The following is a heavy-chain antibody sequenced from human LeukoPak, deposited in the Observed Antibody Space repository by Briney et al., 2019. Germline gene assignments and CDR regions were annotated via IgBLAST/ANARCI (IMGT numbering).Heavy chain of an antibody. CDR1: GYTFTGYY. V-gene: IGHV1-2*02. CDR2: INPNSGGT. CDR3: ARAAGAVAGTEGNDAFDI. Sequence: ASVKVSCKASGYTFTGYYMHWVRQAPGQGLEWMGWINPNSGGTNYAQKFQGRVTMTRDTSISTAYMELSRLRSDDTAVYYCARAAGAVAGTEGNDAFDIWGQGTMVTVSS. D-gene: IGHD6-19*01. J-gene: IGHJ3*02.